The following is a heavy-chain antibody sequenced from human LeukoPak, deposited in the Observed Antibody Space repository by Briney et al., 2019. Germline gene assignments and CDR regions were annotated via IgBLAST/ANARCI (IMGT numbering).Heavy chain of an antibody. V-gene: IGHV4-4*02. CDR2: IYHSGST. J-gene: IGHJ6*03. D-gene: IGHD4-17*01. Sequence: QASEALSLTCAVSGGSISSSNWWSWVRQPPGKGLEWIGEIYHSGSTNYNPSLKSRVTISVDKSKNQFSLKLSSVTAADTAVYYCARAFTSDYAYYYYMDVWGKGTTVTVSS. CDR1: GGSISSSNW. CDR3: ARAFTSDYAYYYYMDV.